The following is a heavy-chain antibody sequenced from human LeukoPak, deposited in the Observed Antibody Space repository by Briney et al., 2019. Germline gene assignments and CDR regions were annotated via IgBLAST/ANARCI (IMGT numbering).Heavy chain of an antibody. CDR3: ARTWGLSN. CDR1: GGSFSGYY. D-gene: IGHD1-26*01. CDR2: INHSGST. J-gene: IGHJ4*02. V-gene: IGHV4-34*01. Sequence: KPSETLSLTCAVYGGSFSGYYWSWIRQPPGKGLEWIGEINHSGSTNYNPSLKSRVTISVDTSKNQFSLKLGSVTAADTAVYYCARTWGLSNWGQGTLVTVSS.